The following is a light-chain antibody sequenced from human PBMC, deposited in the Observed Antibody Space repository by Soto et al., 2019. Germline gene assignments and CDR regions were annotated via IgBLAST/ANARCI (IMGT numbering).Light chain of an antibody. CDR1: RSNIGSNT. CDR2: SNN. CDR3: AAWDDSLNGSCV. V-gene: IGLV1-44*01. Sequence: QSVLTQPPSTSGTPGQRVTISCSGSRSNIGSNTVTWYQQLPGTAPKLLIYSNNQRPSGVPDRFSGSKSGTSASLAISGLQSEDEADYYCAAWDDSLNGSCVFGPGTKSPS. J-gene: IGLJ1*01.